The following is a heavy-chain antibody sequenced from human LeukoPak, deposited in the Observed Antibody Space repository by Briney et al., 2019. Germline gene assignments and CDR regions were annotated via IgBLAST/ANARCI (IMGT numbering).Heavy chain of an antibody. J-gene: IGHJ4*02. D-gene: IGHD4-23*01. CDR3: ARGLGGNPFDY. Sequence: GGSLRLSCATSGFTFSFYSLSWVRQAPGKGLEWVSSISGSSRYIEYADSVKGRFTISTDNAKNSLHLQMNSLTAADTAVYYCARGLGGNPFDYWGQGTLVTVSS. CDR1: GFTFSFYS. V-gene: IGHV3-21*06. CDR2: ISGSSRYI.